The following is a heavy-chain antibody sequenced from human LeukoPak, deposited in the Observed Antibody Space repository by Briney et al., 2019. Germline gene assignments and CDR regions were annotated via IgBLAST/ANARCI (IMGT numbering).Heavy chain of an antibody. CDR2: ISSSSSYI. Sequence: PGGSLRLSCAASGFTFSSYSMNWVRQAPGKGLEWVSSISSSSSYIYYADSVKGRFTISRDNAKNSLYLQMNSLRAEDTAVYYCARELPYSSSWYLFYYYYGMDVWGQGTTVTVSS. J-gene: IGHJ6*02. V-gene: IGHV3-21*01. D-gene: IGHD6-13*01. CDR3: ARELPYSSSWYLFYYYYGMDV. CDR1: GFTFSSYS.